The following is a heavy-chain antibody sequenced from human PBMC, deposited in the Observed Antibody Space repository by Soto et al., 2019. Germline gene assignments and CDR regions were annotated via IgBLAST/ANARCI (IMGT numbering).Heavy chain of an antibody. J-gene: IGHJ6*02. D-gene: IGHD2-15*01. Sequence: QVQLQESGPGLVKPSETLSLTCSVAGGSISSDYWSWIRQPPGKGLEWIGDIYYTGSTNNNPSLRSRVTISVDTSKNQFSLTLRSVTAADTAVYYCARALRGVVVVAAREMDVWGQGTTVTVSS. V-gene: IGHV4-59*01. CDR2: IYYTGST. CDR1: GGSISSDY. CDR3: ARALRGVVVVAAREMDV.